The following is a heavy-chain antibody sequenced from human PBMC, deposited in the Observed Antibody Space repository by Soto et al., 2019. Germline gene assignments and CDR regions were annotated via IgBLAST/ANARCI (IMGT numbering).Heavy chain of an antibody. Sequence: EVQLVESGGGLVKPGGSLRLSCAASGFSFSNYYLNWVRQAPGKGLEWVSSISGDSSDIYYTDSLKGRFTISRDTAKSSLFLQMNRLRAEDTAVYYCATSYGSASWYFQDWGQGTQVTVSS. CDR3: ATSYGSASWYFQD. CDR2: ISGDSSDI. CDR1: GFSFSNYY. V-gene: IGHV3-21*02. D-gene: IGHD6-6*01. J-gene: IGHJ1*01.